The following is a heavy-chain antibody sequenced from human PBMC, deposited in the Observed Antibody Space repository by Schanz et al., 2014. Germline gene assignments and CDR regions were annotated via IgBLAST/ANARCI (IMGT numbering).Heavy chain of an antibody. J-gene: IGHJ4*02. D-gene: IGHD6-25*01. CDR1: GFTFDDYA. CDR2: ISWNSGSI. CDR3: VSGYTSGF. V-gene: IGHV3-9*01. Sequence: EVQLVESGGGLVQPGRSLRLSCAASGFTFDDYAMHWVRQAPGKGLEWVSGISWNSGSIGYADSVKGRFAVSRDNPKNSLYLQMNSLRVEDTAVYYCVSGYTSGFWGQGTLVTVSS.